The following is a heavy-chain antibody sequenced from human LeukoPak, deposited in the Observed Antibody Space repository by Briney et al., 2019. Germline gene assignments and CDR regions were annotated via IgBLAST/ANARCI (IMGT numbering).Heavy chain of an antibody. CDR1: GFTFSSYA. J-gene: IGHJ4*02. D-gene: IGHD2-21*01. Sequence: PGGSLRLSCAASGFTFSSYAMSWVRQAPGKGLEWVSAISGSGGSTYYADSVKGRFTFSRDNSKNTLYLQMNRLRPEDAAVYYCAKAPVTTCRGAYCYPFDYWGQGTLVTVSS. CDR2: ISGSGGST. CDR3: AKAPVTTCRGAYCYPFDY. V-gene: IGHV3-23*01.